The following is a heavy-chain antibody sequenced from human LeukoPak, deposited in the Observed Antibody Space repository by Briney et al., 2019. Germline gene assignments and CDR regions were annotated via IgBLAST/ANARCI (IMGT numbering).Heavy chain of an antibody. J-gene: IGHJ4*02. CDR3: ARHRYHYDSSGSHFDY. Sequence: SETLSLTCTVSSGSISTYYWSWIRQPPGKGLEWIGYIYHNGNTNYNPSLKSRVAMLVDQSKNHFSLKLSAVTAADTAVYYCARHRYHYDSSGSHFDYWGQATLVTVSS. CDR1: SGSISTYY. V-gene: IGHV4-59*08. CDR2: IYHNGNT. D-gene: IGHD3-22*01.